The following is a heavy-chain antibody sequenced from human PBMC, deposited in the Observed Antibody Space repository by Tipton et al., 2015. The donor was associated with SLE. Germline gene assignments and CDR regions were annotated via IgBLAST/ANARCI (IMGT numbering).Heavy chain of an antibody. V-gene: IGHV3-48*03. CDR1: GFTFSNYE. Sequence: SLRLSCVASGFTFSNYEMNWVRQAPGKGLEWVSYVSSSGTTTYYADSVKGRFTISRDNSKNTLYLQMNSLRAEDTAVYYCAARILPERWAFDIWGQGTMVTVSS. CDR3: AARILPERWAFDI. CDR2: VSSSGTTT. J-gene: IGHJ3*02. D-gene: IGHD2-15*01.